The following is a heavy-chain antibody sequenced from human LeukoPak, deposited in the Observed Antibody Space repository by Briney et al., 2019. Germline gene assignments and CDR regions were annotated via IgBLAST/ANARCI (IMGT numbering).Heavy chain of an antibody. Sequence: PGGSLRLSCAASGFTFSSYGMHWVRQAPGKGLEWVAVISYDGSNKYYADSVKGRFTISRDNPKNTLYLQMNSLRAEDTAVYYCAKTHPIVVVTDAFDIWGQGTMVTVSS. CDR1: GFTFSSYG. J-gene: IGHJ3*02. V-gene: IGHV3-30*18. CDR2: ISYDGSNK. D-gene: IGHD2-21*02. CDR3: AKTHPIVVVTDAFDI.